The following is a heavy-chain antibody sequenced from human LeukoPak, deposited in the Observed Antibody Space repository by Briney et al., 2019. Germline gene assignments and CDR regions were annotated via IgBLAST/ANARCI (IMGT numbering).Heavy chain of an antibody. Sequence: SVTLSLTCTVSGGSISSSDYYWGWIRQPPGEGLEWIGSISYSGATDHNPSLKSRVTISVDTSKNQFSLKLSFVTAADTAVYYCARHQREQQLELFDSWGQGTLVTVSS. V-gene: IGHV4-39*01. CDR1: GGSISSSDYY. CDR3: ARHQREQQLELFDS. J-gene: IGHJ4*02. CDR2: ISYSGAT. D-gene: IGHD6-13*01.